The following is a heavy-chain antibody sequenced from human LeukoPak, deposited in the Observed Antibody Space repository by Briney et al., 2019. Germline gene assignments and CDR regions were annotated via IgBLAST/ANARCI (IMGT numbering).Heavy chain of an antibody. CDR1: GGTFSSYA. Sequence: SVKVSCKASGGTFSSYAISWVRQAPGQGLEWMGGIIPIFGTANYAQKFQGRVTITADESTSTAYMELSSLRSEDTAVYYCAGDIVVVPAVIYYYGMDVWGQGTTVTVSS. J-gene: IGHJ6*02. CDR2: IIPIFGTA. V-gene: IGHV1-69*13. CDR3: AGDIVVVPAVIYYYGMDV. D-gene: IGHD2-2*01.